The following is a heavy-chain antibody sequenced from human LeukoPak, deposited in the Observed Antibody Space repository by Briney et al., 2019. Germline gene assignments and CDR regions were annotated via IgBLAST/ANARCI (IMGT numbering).Heavy chain of an antibody. Sequence: SETLSLPCTVSGGSFSSSNYYWVWIRQPPGKGLEWIGSIYYSGSTYYSPSLKSRVTISVETSKNQFSLKPSSATAADTAVYYCARVYGGSVDYWGQGTLVTVSS. CDR2: IYYSGST. CDR1: GGSFSSSNYY. CDR3: ARVYGGSVDY. J-gene: IGHJ4*02. V-gene: IGHV4-39*01. D-gene: IGHD3-3*01.